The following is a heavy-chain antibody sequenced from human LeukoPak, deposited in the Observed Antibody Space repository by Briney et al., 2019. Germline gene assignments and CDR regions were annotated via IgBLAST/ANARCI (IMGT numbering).Heavy chain of an antibody. CDR3: ARRDYD. CDR1: GGSFSGYY. J-gene: IGHJ4*02. Sequence: PSETLSLTCAVYGGSFSGYYWSWIRQPPGKGLEWIGEINHSGSTNYNPSLKSRVTISVDTSKNQFSLKLSSVTAADTAVYYCARRDYDWGQGTLVTVSS. V-gene: IGHV4-34*01. CDR2: INHSGST. D-gene: IGHD4-17*01.